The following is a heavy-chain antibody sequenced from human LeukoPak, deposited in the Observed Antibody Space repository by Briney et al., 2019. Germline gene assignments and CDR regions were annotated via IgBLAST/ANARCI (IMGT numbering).Heavy chain of an antibody. Sequence: PSETLSLTCTVSGGSISSYYWSWIRQPPGKGLEWIGYIYYSGSTNYNPSLKSRVTISVDTSKNQFSLKLSSVTAADTAVYYCARHRFDGGITFGGVIVDDAFAYWGQGTLVTVSS. CDR2: IYYSGST. CDR3: ARHRFDGGITFGGVIVDDAFAY. CDR1: GGSISSYY. V-gene: IGHV4-59*08. D-gene: IGHD3-16*02. J-gene: IGHJ4*02.